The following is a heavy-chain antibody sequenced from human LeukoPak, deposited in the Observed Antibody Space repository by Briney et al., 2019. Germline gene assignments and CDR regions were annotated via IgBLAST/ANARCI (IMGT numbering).Heavy chain of an antibody. V-gene: IGHV3-48*03. CDR1: GFTFSSYE. CDR3: AGGSDYGDPYPNDY. J-gene: IGHJ4*02. D-gene: IGHD4-17*01. CDR2: ISSSGSTI. Sequence: GGSLRLSCAASGFTFSSYEMNWVRQAPGKGLEWVSYISSSGSTIYYADSVKGRFTIPRDNAKNSLYLQMNSLRAEDTAVYYCAGGSDYGDPYPNDYWGQGTLVTVSS.